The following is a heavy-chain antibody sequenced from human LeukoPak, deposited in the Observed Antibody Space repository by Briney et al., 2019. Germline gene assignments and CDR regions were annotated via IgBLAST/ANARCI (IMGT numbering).Heavy chain of an antibody. CDR3: ARATRGYSSGWYGY. CDR2: IYYSGSS. V-gene: IGHV4-59*01. Sequence: SETLSLTCTVSGGSISSYYWSWIRQPSGKGLEWIGYIYYSGSSNYNPSLKSRVTISVDTSKNQYSLKLSSVTAADTAVYYCARATRGYSSGWYGYWGQGTLVTVAS. J-gene: IGHJ4*02. CDR1: GGSISSYY. D-gene: IGHD6-19*01.